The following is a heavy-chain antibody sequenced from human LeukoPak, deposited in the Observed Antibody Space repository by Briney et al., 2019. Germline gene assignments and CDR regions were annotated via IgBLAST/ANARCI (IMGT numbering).Heavy chain of an antibody. Sequence: GGSLRLSCAASRFTFSSYGMHWVRQAPGKGLEWVAVISYDGRNKNYADSVKGRFTISRDNSKNTLYLQMNSLRVEDTAVYYCAKGGNSGSYHDYWGQGTLVTVSS. D-gene: IGHD1-26*01. CDR2: ISYDGRNK. CDR3: AKGGNSGSYHDY. CDR1: RFTFSSYG. V-gene: IGHV3-30*18. J-gene: IGHJ4*02.